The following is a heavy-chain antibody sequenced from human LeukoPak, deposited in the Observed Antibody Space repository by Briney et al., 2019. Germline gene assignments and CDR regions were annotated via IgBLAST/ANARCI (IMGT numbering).Heavy chain of an antibody. J-gene: IGHJ4*02. V-gene: IGHV3-53*01. CDR1: GFTVSSNY. Sequence: QSGGSLRLSCAASGFTVSSNYMSWVRQAPGKGLEWVSVIYSGGSTYYADSVKGRFTISRDNSKNTLYLQMNSLRAEDTAVYYCARGGGSGSYSSVDYWGQGTLVTVSS. CDR2: IYSGGST. D-gene: IGHD3-10*01. CDR3: ARGGGSGSYSSVDY.